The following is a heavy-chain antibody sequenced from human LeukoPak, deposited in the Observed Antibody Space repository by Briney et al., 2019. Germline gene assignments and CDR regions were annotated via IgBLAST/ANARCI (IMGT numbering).Heavy chain of an antibody. D-gene: IGHD1-26*01. Sequence: PSETLSLTCTVSGYSISSGYYWSWIRQPAGKGLEWIGRIYTSGSTNYNPSLRSRVTMSVDTSKNQFSLKLSSVTAADTAVYYCARSVGATTPFDYWGQGTLVTVSS. V-gene: IGHV4-4*07. CDR2: IYTSGST. J-gene: IGHJ4*02. CDR3: ARSVGATTPFDY. CDR1: GYSISSGYY.